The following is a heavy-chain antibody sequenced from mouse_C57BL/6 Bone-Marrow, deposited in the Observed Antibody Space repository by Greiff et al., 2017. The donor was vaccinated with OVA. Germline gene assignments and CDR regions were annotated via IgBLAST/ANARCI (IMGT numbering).Heavy chain of an antibody. CDR3: ASYGSSPHWYFDV. J-gene: IGHJ1*03. V-gene: IGHV1-39*01. CDR2: INPNYGTT. D-gene: IGHD1-1*01. CDR1: GYSFTDYN. Sequence: EVQLQQSGPELVKPGASVKISCKASGYSFTDYNMNWVKQSNGKSLEWIGVINPNYGTTSYNQKFKGKATLTVAQSSSTAYMQLNSLTSEDSAVYYCASYGSSPHWYFDVWGTGTTVTVSS.